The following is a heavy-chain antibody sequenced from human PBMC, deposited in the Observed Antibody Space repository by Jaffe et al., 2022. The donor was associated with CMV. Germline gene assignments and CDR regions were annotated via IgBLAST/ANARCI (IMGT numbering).Heavy chain of an antibody. J-gene: IGHJ6*03. V-gene: IGHV3-15*01. D-gene: IGHD4-17*01. Sequence: EVQLVESGGGLVKPGGSLRLSCAASGFTFSNAWMSWVRQAPGKGLEWVGRIKSKTDGGTTDYAAPVKGRFTISRDDSKNTLYLQMNSLKTEDTAVYYCTTDPGRTTVTTVYYYYYMDVWGKGTTVTVSS. CDR2: IKSKTDGGTT. CDR3: TTDPGRTTVTTVYYYYYMDV. CDR1: GFTFSNAW.